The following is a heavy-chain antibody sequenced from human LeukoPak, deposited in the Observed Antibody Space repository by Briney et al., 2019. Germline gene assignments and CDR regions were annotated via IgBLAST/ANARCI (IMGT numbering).Heavy chain of an antibody. D-gene: IGHD3-10*01. CDR1: GGSFSGYY. Sequence: SETLSLTCAVYGGSFSGYYWSWVRQSPGKGLEWIGEISHSGKTKYNPSLKSRVTISADTSKNQFSLKLTSVTAADTAMYYCARQGSASDPPILDFWGQGTLVTVSS. CDR2: ISHSGKT. J-gene: IGHJ4*02. CDR3: ARQGSASDPPILDF. V-gene: IGHV4-34*01.